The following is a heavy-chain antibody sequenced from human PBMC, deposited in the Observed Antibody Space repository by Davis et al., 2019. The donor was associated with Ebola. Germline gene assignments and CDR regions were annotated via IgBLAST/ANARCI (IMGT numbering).Heavy chain of an antibody. CDR2: INTGSGNT. J-gene: IGHJ4*02. D-gene: IGHD2-15*01. V-gene: IGHV1-3*04. Sequence: AASVKVSCKASGYRFTDYAIHWVRQAPGERPEWLGWINTGSGNTKYSQKFQGRVTIIADGSTNTAYMELNTLTSEDTAMYYCVREGFDEGVPIAWGQGTLITVSS. CDR1: GYRFTDYA. CDR3: VREGFDEGVPIA.